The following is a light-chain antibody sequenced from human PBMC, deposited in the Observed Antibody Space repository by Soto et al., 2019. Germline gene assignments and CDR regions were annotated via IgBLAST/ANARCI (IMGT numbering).Light chain of an antibody. V-gene: IGKV1-6*01. CDR2: TAS. Sequence: IQMTESPFSLSASVGDRVTITCRASQGIRDDLSWYQQKAGKAPKLLIFTASKLNSGVPSRFSGSFSGTNFSLTISDLQPEDCATYYCLQDYSYPRTFGQGTKVDI. CDR3: LQDYSYPRT. CDR1: QGIRDD. J-gene: IGKJ1*01.